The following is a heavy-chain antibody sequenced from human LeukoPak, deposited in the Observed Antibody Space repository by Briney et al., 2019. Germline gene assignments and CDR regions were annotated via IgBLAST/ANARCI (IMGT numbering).Heavy chain of an antibody. Sequence: GGSLRLSCAASGFIFSGYSMNWVRQAPGKGLEWVSSITSSTSYIYYADSVKGRFTISRDNAKNSLYLQMNSLRAEDTAVYYCARGYYDNSGYYFPFDFWGQGTLVTVSS. D-gene: IGHD3-22*01. CDR2: ITSSTSYI. CDR3: ARGYYDNSGYYFPFDF. CDR1: GFIFSGYS. V-gene: IGHV3-21*01. J-gene: IGHJ4*02.